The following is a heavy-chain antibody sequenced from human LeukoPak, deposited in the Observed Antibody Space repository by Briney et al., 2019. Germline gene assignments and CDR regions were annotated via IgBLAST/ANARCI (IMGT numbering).Heavy chain of an antibody. D-gene: IGHD3-9*01. V-gene: IGHV4-61*01. CDR3: ARWPRNYDILTGSIYAFDY. Sequence: PSETLSLTCTVSGGSVSSGSYYWSWIRQPPGKGLEWIGYIYYSGSTNYNPSLKSRVTISVDTSKNQFSLKLSSVTAADTAVYYYARWPRNYDILTGSIYAFDYWGQGTLVTVSS. CDR2: IYYSGST. J-gene: IGHJ4*02. CDR1: GGSVSSGSYY.